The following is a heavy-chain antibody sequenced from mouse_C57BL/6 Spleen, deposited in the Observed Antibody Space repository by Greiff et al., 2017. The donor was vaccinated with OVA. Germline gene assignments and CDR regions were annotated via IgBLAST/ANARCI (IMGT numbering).Heavy chain of an antibody. CDR1: GYTFTSYG. Sequence: VQLQQSGAELARPGASVKLSCKASGYTFTSYGLSWVKQRTGQGLEWIGEIYPRSGNTYYNEKFKGKATLTADKSSSTAYMELRSLTSEDSAVYFCARGSSYSYFDYWGQGTTLTVSS. CDR2: IYPRSGNT. CDR3: ARGSSYSYFDY. D-gene: IGHD1-1*01. V-gene: IGHV1-81*01. J-gene: IGHJ2*01.